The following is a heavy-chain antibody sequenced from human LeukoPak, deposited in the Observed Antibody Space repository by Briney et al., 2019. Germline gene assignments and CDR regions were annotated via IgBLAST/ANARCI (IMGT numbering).Heavy chain of an antibody. J-gene: IGHJ4*02. CDR2: INHSGST. CDR3: ARDPSSSSKDY. D-gene: IGHD6-6*01. CDR1: GGSFSGYY. V-gene: IGHV4-34*01. Sequence: SETLSLTCAVYGGSFSGYYWSWIRQPPGKGLEWIGEINHSGSTNYNPSLKSRVTISVDTSKNQFSLKLSSVTAADTAVYYCARDPSSSSKDYWGQGTLVTVSS.